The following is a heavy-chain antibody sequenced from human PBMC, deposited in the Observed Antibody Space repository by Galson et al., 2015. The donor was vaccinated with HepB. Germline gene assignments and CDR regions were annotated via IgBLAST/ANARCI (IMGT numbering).Heavy chain of an antibody. J-gene: IGHJ6*02. D-gene: IGHD1-14*01. CDR3: ARAEGEITPTYCYYGMDV. CDR1: GFTFSSYS. Sequence: SLRLSCAASGFTFSSYSMNWVRQAPGKGLEWVTSIRSSSSYIYYADSVKGRFTISRDNTKNSLYLQMNNLRAEDTAVYYCARAEGEITPTYCYYGMDVWGQGTTVTVSS. CDR2: IRSSSSYI. V-gene: IGHV3-21*01.